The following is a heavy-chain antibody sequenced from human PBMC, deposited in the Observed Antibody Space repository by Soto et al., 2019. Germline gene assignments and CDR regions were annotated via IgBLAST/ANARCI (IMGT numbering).Heavy chain of an antibody. CDR2: FDPKDGET. CDR3: ATDPTSGSYYGFYI. J-gene: IGHJ3*02. D-gene: IGHD1-26*01. V-gene: IGHV1-24*01. Sequence: ASVKVSCKVSGYTLTELSMHWVRQAPGKGLEWMGGFDPKDGETIYAQKFQGRVTMTEDTSTDTAYMELSSLRSEDTAVYYCATDPTSGSYYGFYIWGQGTMVTVSS. CDR1: GYTLTELS.